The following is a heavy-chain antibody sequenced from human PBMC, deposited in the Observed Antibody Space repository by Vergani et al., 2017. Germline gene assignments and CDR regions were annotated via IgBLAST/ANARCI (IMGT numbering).Heavy chain of an antibody. CDR3: AGIGGYDEGDAFRIGYFDS. J-gene: IGHJ4*02. Sequence: QVQLQESGPGLVKPSQTLSLTCSVSGVSISSGVYYWNWIRPHPGKGLDWIGYIYSTGCTHHNPSLRRRIKMSVDTSKNQFSLKLNSVTAADTAMYYCAGIGGYDEGDAFRIGYFDSWGPGILVTVSS. CDR1: GVSISSGVYY. D-gene: IGHD3-16*01. V-gene: IGHV4-31*03. CDR2: IYSTGCT.